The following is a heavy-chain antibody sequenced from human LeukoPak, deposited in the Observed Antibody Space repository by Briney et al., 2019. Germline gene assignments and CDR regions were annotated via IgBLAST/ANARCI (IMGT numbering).Heavy chain of an antibody. Sequence: GGYLRLSCSASGFTFSSYAMHWVRQAPGKGLEYVSAISSNGGSTYYADSVKGRFTISRDNSKNMLYLQMSSLRAEDTAVYYCVKEYYSSGWYKVEGHFDYWGQGTLVTVSS. CDR2: ISSNGGST. V-gene: IGHV3-64D*06. CDR3: VKEYYSSGWYKVEGHFDY. CDR1: GFTFSSYA. J-gene: IGHJ4*02. D-gene: IGHD6-19*01.